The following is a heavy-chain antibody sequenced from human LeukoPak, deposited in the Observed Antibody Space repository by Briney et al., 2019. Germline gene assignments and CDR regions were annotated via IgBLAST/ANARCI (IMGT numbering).Heavy chain of an antibody. CDR3: AKEDRYCSGGSCGPDWFDP. CDR2: ISGSGGST. V-gene: IGHV3-23*01. D-gene: IGHD2-15*01. Sequence: GGSLRLSLAPPGSPFSSNAMTWAPQPPGKGLNWVSAISGSGGSTYYADSVKGRFTISRDNSKNTLYLQMNSLRAEDTAVYYCAKEDRYCSGGSCGPDWFDPWGQGTLVTVSS. CDR1: GSPFSSNA. J-gene: IGHJ5*02.